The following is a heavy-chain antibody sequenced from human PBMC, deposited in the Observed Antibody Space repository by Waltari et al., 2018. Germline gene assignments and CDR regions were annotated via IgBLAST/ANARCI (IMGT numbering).Heavy chain of an antibody. V-gene: IGHV3-30*01. Sequence: QVQMVESGGGVVQPGRSLRLSCAASGFTFSSYSIHWVRQAPGKGLELGALMSYDGSSKYYADSVKGRFTVSRDNSKNTVYLQLNSLRVEDTAVYYCAREDICRSTTCYTLDYWGLGTLVTVSS. J-gene: IGHJ4*02. CDR2: MSYDGSSK. D-gene: IGHD2-2*02. CDR3: AREDICRSTTCYTLDY. CDR1: GFTFSSYS.